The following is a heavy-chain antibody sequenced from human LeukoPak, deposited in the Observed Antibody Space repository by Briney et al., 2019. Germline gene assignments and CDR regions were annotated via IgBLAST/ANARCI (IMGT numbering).Heavy chain of an antibody. CDR1: GGSISSSSYY. D-gene: IGHD1-26*01. V-gene: IGHV4-39*07. CDR2: IYHSGST. Sequence: KSSETLSLTCTVSGGSISSSSYYWGWIRQPPGKGLEWIGSIYHSGSTYYNPSLKSRVTISVDTSKNQFSLKLSSVTAADTAVYYCARVEWELLLAFDYWGQGTLVTVSS. J-gene: IGHJ4*02. CDR3: ARVEWELLLAFDY.